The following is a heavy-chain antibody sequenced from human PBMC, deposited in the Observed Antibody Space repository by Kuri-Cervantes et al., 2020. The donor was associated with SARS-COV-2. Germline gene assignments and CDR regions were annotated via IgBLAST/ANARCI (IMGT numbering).Heavy chain of an antibody. J-gene: IGHJ4*02. CDR1: GGTFSSYA. CDR2: IIPIFGTA. V-gene: IGHV1-69*13. D-gene: IGHD6-19*01. CDR3: ASRWGIAVAGPPDY. Sequence: SVKVSCKASGGTFSSYAISWGRQAPGQGLEWMGGIIPIFGTANYAQKFQGRVTITADESTSTAYMELSSLRSEDTAVYYCASRWGIAVAGPPDYWGQGTLVTVSS.